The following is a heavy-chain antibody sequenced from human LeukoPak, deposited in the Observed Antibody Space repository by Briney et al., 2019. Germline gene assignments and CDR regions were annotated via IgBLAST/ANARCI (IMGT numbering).Heavy chain of an antibody. CDR2: MNPNSGNT. V-gene: IGHV1-8*01. J-gene: IGHJ4*02. CDR1: GYTFTSYD. Sequence: ASVKVSCKASGYTFTSYDINWVRQATGQGLEWMGWMNPNSGNTGYAQKFQGRVTMTRNTSISTAYMELRSLRSDDTAVYYCARDLRGFWMDTAATHFDYWGQGTLVTVSS. CDR3: ARDLRGFWMDTAATHFDY. D-gene: IGHD5-18*01.